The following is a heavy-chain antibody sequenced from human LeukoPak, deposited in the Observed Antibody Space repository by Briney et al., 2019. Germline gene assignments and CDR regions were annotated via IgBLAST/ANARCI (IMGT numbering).Heavy chain of an antibody. D-gene: IGHD6-13*01. CDR2: IRYDGSNK. V-gene: IGHV3-30*02. Sequence: PGGSLRLSCAASGFTFSSYGMHWVRQAPGKGLEWVAFIRYDGSNKYYADSVKGRFTISRDNSKNSLFLQMNSLRAEDTAVYYCARLSTATAGSDYWGQGTLVTVSS. CDR1: GFTFSSYG. CDR3: ARLSTATAGSDY. J-gene: IGHJ4*02.